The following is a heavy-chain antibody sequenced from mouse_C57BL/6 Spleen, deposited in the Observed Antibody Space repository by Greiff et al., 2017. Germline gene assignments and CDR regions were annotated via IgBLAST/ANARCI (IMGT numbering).Heavy chain of an antibody. CDR1: GFTFSSYA. CDR3: ARLGAQAKGFAY. J-gene: IGHJ3*01. CDR2: ISDGGSYT. D-gene: IGHD3-2*02. Sequence: EVMLVESGGGLVKPGGSLKLSCAASGFTFSSYAMSWVRQTPEKRLEWVATISDGGSYTYYPDNVEGRFTISRDNAKNNLYLQMSHLKSEDTAMYYCARLGAQAKGFAYWGQGTLVTVSA. V-gene: IGHV5-4*03.